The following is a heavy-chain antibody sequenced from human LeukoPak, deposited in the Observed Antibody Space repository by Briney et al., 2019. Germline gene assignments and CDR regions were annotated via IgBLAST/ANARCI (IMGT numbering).Heavy chain of an antibody. Sequence: PSETLSLTCTVSGGSISSYYWNWIRQPPGKGLEGIGYIYYSGSTNYNPSLKSRVTISVDTSKNQFSLKLSSVTAADTAVYYCARQSLEITFGGVIATAFDYWGQGTPVTVSS. CDR2: IYYSGST. J-gene: IGHJ4*02. CDR1: GGSISSYY. CDR3: ARQSLEITFGGVIATAFDY. D-gene: IGHD3-16*02. V-gene: IGHV4-59*08.